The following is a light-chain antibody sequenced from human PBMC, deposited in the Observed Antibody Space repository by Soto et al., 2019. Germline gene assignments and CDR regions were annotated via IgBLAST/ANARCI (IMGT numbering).Light chain of an antibody. CDR2: SNY. J-gene: IGLJ2*01. CDR1: SSNIGSNT. V-gene: IGLV1-44*01. CDR3: AAWDDNLNGYVV. Sequence: QSVLTQPPSASGTPGQRVTISCSGSSSNIGSNTVNWYQQVPGTAPKLLIYSNYQRPSGVPDRFSGSKSGTSASLAISRLQSVDEADYYCAAWDDNLNGYVVFGGGTKVTVL.